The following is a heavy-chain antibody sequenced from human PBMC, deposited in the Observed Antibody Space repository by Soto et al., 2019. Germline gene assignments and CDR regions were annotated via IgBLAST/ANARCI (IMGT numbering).Heavy chain of an antibody. J-gene: IGHJ5*02. CDR2: INGASGKT. CDR3: ARDARGCTPNCFDP. Sequence: QVQLVQSGAEVKKPGASVKVSCKASGYTFTTYAMHWVRQAPGQGLEWMGWINGASGKTKYSQKFKGRASITSATSANTGYMELSSLRSEDTAVYYCARDARGCTPNCFDPWGQGTLVTVSS. V-gene: IGHV1-3*01. CDR1: GYTFTTYA.